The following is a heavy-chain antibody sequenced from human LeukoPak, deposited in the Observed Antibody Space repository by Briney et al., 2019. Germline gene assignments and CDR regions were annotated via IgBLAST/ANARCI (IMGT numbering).Heavy chain of an antibody. D-gene: IGHD2-2*02. Sequence: TGGSLRPSCAASGFTFSSYGMHWVRQAPGKGLEWVAFIRYDGSNKYYADSVKGRFTISRDNSKNTLYLQMNSLRAEDTAVYYCAKETAYDCSSTSCYNHFDYWGQGTLVTVSS. J-gene: IGHJ4*02. CDR3: AKETAYDCSSTSCYNHFDY. V-gene: IGHV3-30*02. CDR2: IRYDGSNK. CDR1: GFTFSSYG.